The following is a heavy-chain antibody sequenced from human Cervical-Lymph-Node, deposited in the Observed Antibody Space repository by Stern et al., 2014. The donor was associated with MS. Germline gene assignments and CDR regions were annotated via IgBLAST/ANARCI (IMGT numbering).Heavy chain of an antibody. CDR2: IYPGDSDT. CDR1: GYSFTNYW. CDR3: ARHCAKREQCAFDY. D-gene: IGHD6-19*01. V-gene: IGHV5-51*01. Sequence: VQLGQSGAEVKKPGESLKISCKGSGYSFTNYWIGWVRQMPGKGLERMGLIYPGDSDTRYSPSFQGQVTISADKSIRTASLQWSSLKASDTAMYYCARHCAKREQCAFDYWGQGTLVTVSS. J-gene: IGHJ4*02.